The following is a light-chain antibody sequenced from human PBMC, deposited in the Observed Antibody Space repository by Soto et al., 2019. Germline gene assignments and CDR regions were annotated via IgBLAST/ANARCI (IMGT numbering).Light chain of an antibody. J-gene: IGLJ3*02. CDR1: SSNIGSAY. CDR3: QAYDYSLTAFV. CDR2: RNN. Sequence: QSVLTQPPSASGTPGQTVTISCSGSSSNIGSAYIYWYQHLPGTAPKLLIYRNNQRPSGVPERFSGSKSGTSASLAITGLQAEDEADCYCQAYDYSLTAFVFGGGTKLTVL. V-gene: IGLV1-47*01.